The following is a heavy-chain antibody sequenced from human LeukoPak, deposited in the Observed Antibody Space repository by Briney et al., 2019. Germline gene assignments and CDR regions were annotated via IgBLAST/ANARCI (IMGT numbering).Heavy chain of an antibody. J-gene: IGHJ6*02. V-gene: IGHV1-8*02. Sequence: ASVTDSCKASGYTSGNTFANYGINWVRQATGQGLEWIGWMNPNSGNTGYAQKFQSRVTMTRNASISTAYMELSSLRSEDTAVYYCARGGPSSYGDYLYADYYYGMDVWGQGTTVTVSS. CDR3: ARGGPSSYGDYLYADYYYGMDV. CDR2: MNPNSGNT. D-gene: IGHD4-17*01. CDR1: GYTSGNTFANYG.